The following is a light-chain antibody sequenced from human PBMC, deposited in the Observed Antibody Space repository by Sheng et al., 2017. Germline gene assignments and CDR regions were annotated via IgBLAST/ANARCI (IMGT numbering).Light chain of an antibody. V-gene: IGKV1-5*03. Sequence: DIQMTQSPSTLSAFVGDRVTIYCQASQSISSWLAWYQQKPGKAPKLLIYQASNLESAVPSRFSGSGSGTEFTLTISSLQPDDFATYYCQQYDSYSLTFGQGTKVGIK. J-gene: IGKJ1*01. CDR3: QQYDSYSLT. CDR2: QAS. CDR1: QSISSW.